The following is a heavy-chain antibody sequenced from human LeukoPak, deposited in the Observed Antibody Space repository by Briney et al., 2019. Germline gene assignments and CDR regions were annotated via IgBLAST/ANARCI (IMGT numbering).Heavy chain of an antibody. J-gene: IGHJ6*03. CDR1: GYTFTSYG. D-gene: IGHD3-10*01. CDR3: ARVSELWFGELLAAWDYYYMDV. V-gene: IGHV1-69*13. Sequence: ASVKVSCKASGYTFTSYGISWVRQAPGQGLEWMGGIIPIFGTANYAQKFQGRVTITADESTSTAYMELNSLRSEDTAVYYCARVSELWFGELLAAWDYYYMDVWGKGTTVTISS. CDR2: IIPIFGTA.